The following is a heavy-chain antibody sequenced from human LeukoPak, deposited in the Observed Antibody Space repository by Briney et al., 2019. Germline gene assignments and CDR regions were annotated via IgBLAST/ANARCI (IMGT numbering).Heavy chain of an antibody. CDR3: AKDPQWLYFDY. CDR2: ISGGGGRT. Sequence: GGSLRLSCAASGFTFSSYAMSWVRQAPGKGLEWVSAISGGGGRTYYADSVKGRFTISRDNSKNTLYLQMNSLRAEDTAVYYCAKDPQWLYFDYWGQGTLVTVSS. CDR1: GFTFSSYA. V-gene: IGHV3-23*01. J-gene: IGHJ4*02. D-gene: IGHD6-19*01.